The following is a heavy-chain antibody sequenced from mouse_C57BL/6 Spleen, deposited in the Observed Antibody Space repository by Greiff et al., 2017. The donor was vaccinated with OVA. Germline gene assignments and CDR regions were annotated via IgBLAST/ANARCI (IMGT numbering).Heavy chain of an antibody. CDR3: AREGENNGSRTAIDY. CDR2: INPNYGTT. D-gene: IGHD1-1*01. J-gene: IGHJ4*01. CDR1: GYSFTDYN. Sequence: VQLQQSGPELVKPGASVKISCKASGYSFTDYNMNWVKQSNGQSLEWIGVINPNYGTTSYNQKFKGKATLTVDPSSSTAYMQLNSLTSEDSAVYYCAREGENNGSRTAIDYWGQGTSVTVSA. V-gene: IGHV1-39*01.